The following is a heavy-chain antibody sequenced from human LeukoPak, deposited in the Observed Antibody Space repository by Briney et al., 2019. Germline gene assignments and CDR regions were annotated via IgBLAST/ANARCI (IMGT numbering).Heavy chain of an antibody. V-gene: IGHV5-51*01. J-gene: IGHJ3*02. CDR2: IYPGDSDT. Sequence: GESLKISCKGSGYSFTTYWIGWVRQMPGKGLEWMGIIYPGDSDTRYSPSFQGQVTVSADKSISTAYLQWSSLKASDTAMYYCARLTTDNTAPRDDAFDIWGQGTMVTVSS. D-gene: IGHD4-11*01. CDR1: GYSFTTYW. CDR3: ARLTTDNTAPRDDAFDI.